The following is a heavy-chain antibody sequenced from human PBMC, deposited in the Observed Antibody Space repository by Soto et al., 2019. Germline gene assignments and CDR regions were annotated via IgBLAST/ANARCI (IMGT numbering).Heavy chain of an antibody. CDR3: ARDYGSGTGMDV. J-gene: IGHJ6*02. V-gene: IGHV1-18*01. CDR2: ISAYNGST. Sequence: QVQLVQSGAEVKKPGASVKVSCKASGYSFTNYGISWVRQAPGQGLEWMGWISAYNGSTNYAQKLQGRVTMTTDTSPRTAYMELRSLRPDDTAVYYCARDYGSGTGMDVWGQGTTVTVSS. D-gene: IGHD3-10*01. CDR1: GYSFTNYG.